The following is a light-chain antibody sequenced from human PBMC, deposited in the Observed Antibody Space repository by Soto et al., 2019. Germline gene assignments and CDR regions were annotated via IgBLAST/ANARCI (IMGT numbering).Light chain of an antibody. CDR1: QSLSSTY. CDR3: HQRQSWPRT. CDR2: GVS. Sequence: EVVLTQSPGTLSLSPGERATLSCRASQSLSSTYLAWYQQKPGQAPRLLIYGVSTRATGIPDRFSGRGSGTDFTLTISRLEPEDFALYYCHQRQSWPRTFGQGTKVDI. V-gene: IGKV3-20*01. J-gene: IGKJ1*01.